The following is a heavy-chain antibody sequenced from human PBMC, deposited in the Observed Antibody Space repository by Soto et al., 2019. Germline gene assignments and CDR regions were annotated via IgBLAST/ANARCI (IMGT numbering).Heavy chain of an antibody. V-gene: IGHV3-7*01. Sequence: GGSLRLSCAASGFTFSSYWMSWVRQAPGKGLEWVANIKQDGSEKYYVDSVKGRFTISRDNAKNSLYLQMNSLRAEDTAVYYCARDQVEGYIWGISSYFDYWGQGTLVTVSS. J-gene: IGHJ4*02. D-gene: IGHD3-16*01. CDR1: GFTFSSYW. CDR2: IKQDGSEK. CDR3: ARDQVEGYIWGISSYFDY.